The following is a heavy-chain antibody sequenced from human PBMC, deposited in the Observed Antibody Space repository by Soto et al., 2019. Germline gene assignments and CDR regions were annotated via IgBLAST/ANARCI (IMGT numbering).Heavy chain of an antibody. V-gene: IGHV4-31*03. J-gene: IGHJ6*02. CDR1: GGSISSGGYY. CDR2: IYYSGST. CDR3: ARAGLRGDYGDYEDYYYGMDV. Sequence: ASETLSLTCTVSGGSISSGGYYWSWIRQHPGKGLEWIGYIYYSGSTYYNPSLKSRVTISVDTSKNQFSLKLSSVTAADTAVYYCARAGLRGDYGDYEDYYYGMDVWGQGTTVTVSS. D-gene: IGHD4-17*01.